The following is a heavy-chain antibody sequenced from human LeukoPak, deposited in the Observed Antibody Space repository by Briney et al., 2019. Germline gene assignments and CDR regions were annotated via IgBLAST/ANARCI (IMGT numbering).Heavy chain of an antibody. Sequence: GGSLRLSCAASGFTFSNNAMSWVRQAPGKGLEWVSLISGSGANTYYADSVKGRVTISRDNSKNTLYLHMSSLRGEDTAVYYCARGPQLLHMRAYYYYYMDVWGKGTTVTVSS. D-gene: IGHD2-2*01. CDR2: ISGSGANT. CDR3: ARGPQLLHMRAYYYYYMDV. V-gene: IGHV3-23*01. J-gene: IGHJ6*03. CDR1: GFTFSNNA.